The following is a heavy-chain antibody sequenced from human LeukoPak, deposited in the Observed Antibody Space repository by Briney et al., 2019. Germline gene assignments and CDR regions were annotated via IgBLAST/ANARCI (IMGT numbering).Heavy chain of an antibody. D-gene: IGHD3-22*01. V-gene: IGHV4-59*01. CDR1: GGSISGFY. J-gene: IGHJ4*02. CDR3: ARINYFDSSGNYNSDY. Sequence: SETLSLTCTVSGGSISGFYWTWIRQPPGKGLEWIGFIYYSGSTNYNPSLKSRVTISVDTSKNQFSLKLSSVTAADTAVYYCARINYFDSSGNYNSDYWGQGTLVTVSS. CDR2: IYYSGST.